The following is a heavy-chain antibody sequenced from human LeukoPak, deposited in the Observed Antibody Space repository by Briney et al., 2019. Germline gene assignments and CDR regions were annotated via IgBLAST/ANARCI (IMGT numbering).Heavy chain of an antibody. CDR1: GFIFSDAW. Sequence: GGSLRLSCAASGFIFSDAWMHWVRQAPGKGLVWVSRINSDGRSTNYADSVKGRFSISRDNAENTLYLQMNSLRVEDTAVYYCVRGADTGYSSDSWGQGTLVTVSS. V-gene: IGHV3-74*01. CDR3: VRGADTGYSSDS. J-gene: IGHJ4*02. CDR2: INSDGRST. D-gene: IGHD3-9*01.